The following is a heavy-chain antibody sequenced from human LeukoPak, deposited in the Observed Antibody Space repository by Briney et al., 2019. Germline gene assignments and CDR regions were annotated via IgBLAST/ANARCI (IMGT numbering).Heavy chain of an antibody. J-gene: IGHJ5*02. CDR3: ARKRILTYYDILTGYRDWFDP. CDR1: GYTFTSYY. D-gene: IGHD3-9*01. CDR2: INPSGGST. Sequence: ASVKVSCKASGYTFTSYYMHWVRQAPGQGLEWMGIINPSGGSTSYAQKFQGRVTMTRDTSTSTVYMELSSLRSEDTAVYYCARKRILTYYDILTGYRDWFDPWGQGTLVTVSS. V-gene: IGHV1-46*01.